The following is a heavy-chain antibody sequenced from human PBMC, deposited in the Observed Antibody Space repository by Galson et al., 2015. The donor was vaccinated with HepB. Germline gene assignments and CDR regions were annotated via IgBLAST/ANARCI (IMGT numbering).Heavy chain of an antibody. CDR3: AADGSPYDALNI. V-gene: IGHV3-23*01. D-gene: IGHD1-26*01. Sequence: SLRLSCAASGFTFSSYAMSWVRQAPGKGVEGLSCISSSGDNTHYAASVKGRFTIYRDNSKNTLYLQMNDLRAEDTAVYFCAADGSPYDALNIWGQGTMVTVSS. CDR1: GFTFSSYA. J-gene: IGHJ3*02. CDR2: ISSSGDNT.